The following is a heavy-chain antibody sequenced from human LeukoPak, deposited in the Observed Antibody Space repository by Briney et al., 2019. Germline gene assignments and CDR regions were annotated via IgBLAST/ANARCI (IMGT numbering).Heavy chain of an antibody. CDR1: GFTFSSYA. J-gene: IGHJ4*02. D-gene: IGHD3-9*01. CDR2: ISGSGGST. CDR3: AKSGSYYDILTGYTEEHYFDY. Sequence: GGSLRLSCAASGFTFSSYAMSWVRQAPGKGLEWDSAISGSGGSTYYADSVKGRFTISRDNSKNTLYLQMNSLRAEDTAVYYCAKSGSYYDILTGYTEEHYFDYWGQGTLVTVSS. V-gene: IGHV3-23*01.